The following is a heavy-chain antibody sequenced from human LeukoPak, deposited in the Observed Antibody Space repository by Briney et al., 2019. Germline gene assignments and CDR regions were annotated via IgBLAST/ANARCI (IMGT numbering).Heavy chain of an antibody. CDR2: IYYSGST. D-gene: IGHD6-13*01. V-gene: IGHV4-59*08. Sequence: SETLSLTCTVSGGSISSYYWSWIRQPPGKGLEWIGYIYYSGSTNYNPSLKSRVTISVDTSKNQFSLKLSSVTAADTAVYYCASTLIAAAGTDYVDYWGQGTLVTVSS. J-gene: IGHJ4*02. CDR1: GGSISSYY. CDR3: ASTLIAAAGTDYVDY.